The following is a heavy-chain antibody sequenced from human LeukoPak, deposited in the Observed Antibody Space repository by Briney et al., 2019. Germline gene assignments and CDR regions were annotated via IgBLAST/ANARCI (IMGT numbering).Heavy chain of an antibody. V-gene: IGHV4-39*07. D-gene: IGHD6-13*01. J-gene: IGHJ5*02. CDR1: GGSIRSSSYY. Sequence: SGTPSLTCTVSGGSIRSSSYYWGWIRQPPGKGLEWIGSIYYSGNTYYNPSLKSRVTISVDTSKNQFSLKLSSVTAADTAVYYCARGPGPGVAAAGTKNWFDPWGQGTLVTVSS. CDR2: IYYSGNT. CDR3: ARGPGPGVAAAGTKNWFDP.